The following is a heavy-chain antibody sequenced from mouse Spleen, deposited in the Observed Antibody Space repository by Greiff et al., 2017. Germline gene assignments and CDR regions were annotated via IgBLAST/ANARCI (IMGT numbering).Heavy chain of an antibody. D-gene: IGHD4-1*01. CDR3: AGNDFDY. Sequence: EVQLQQSGPELVKPGASVKISCKASGYTFTDYYMNWVKQSHGKSLEWIGDINPNNGGTSYNQKFKGKATLTVDKSSSTAYMELRSLTSEDSAVYYCAGNDFDYWGQGTTLTVSS. J-gene: IGHJ2*01. CDR2: INPNNGGT. CDR1: GYTFTDYY. V-gene: IGHV1-26*01.